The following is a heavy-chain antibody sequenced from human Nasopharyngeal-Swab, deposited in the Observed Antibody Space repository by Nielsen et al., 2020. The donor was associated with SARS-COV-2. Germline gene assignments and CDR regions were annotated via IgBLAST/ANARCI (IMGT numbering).Heavy chain of an antibody. V-gene: IGHV3-33*01. D-gene: IGHD5-18*01. Sequence: GGSLRLSCAASGFTFSSYGMHWVRQAPGKGLEWVAVIWYDGSNKYYADSVKGRFTISRDNSKNTLYLQMNSLRAEDTAVYYCARGNVDTAMVVLDYWGQGTLVTVSS. CDR3: ARGNVDTAMVVLDY. CDR2: IWYDGSNK. CDR1: GFTFSSYG. J-gene: IGHJ4*02.